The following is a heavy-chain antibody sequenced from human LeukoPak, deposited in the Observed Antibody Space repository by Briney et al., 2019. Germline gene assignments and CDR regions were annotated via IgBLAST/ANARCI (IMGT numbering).Heavy chain of an antibody. CDR2: IYYSGST. CDR1: GGSISSYY. Sequence: SETLSLTCTVSGGSISSYYWSWIRQPPGKGLEWIGYIYYSGSTNYNPSLKSRVTISVDTSKNQFSLKLSSVTAADTAVYHCARVPDIRGYYYYMDVWGKGTTVTVSS. D-gene: IGHD2-15*01. V-gene: IGHV4-59*01. CDR3: ARVPDIRGYYYYMDV. J-gene: IGHJ6*03.